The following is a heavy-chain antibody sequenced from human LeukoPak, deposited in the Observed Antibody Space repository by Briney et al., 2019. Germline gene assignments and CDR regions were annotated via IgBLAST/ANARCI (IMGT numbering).Heavy chain of an antibody. CDR1: GFSFSSNA. D-gene: IGHD6-19*01. V-gene: IGHV3-23*01. Sequence: ETGGSLRLSCAASGFSFSSNAMSGVRQTPGKGLEWVSTISAGGGSTYYADSVKGRFTISRDNSKNTLYLQMNSLRAEDTAVYYCAKRLSYSSGWYYFDYWGQGTLVTVSS. J-gene: IGHJ4*02. CDR2: ISAGGGST. CDR3: AKRLSYSSGWYYFDY.